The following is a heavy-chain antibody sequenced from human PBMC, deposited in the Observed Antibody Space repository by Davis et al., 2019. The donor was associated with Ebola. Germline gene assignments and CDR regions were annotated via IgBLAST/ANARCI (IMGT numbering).Heavy chain of an antibody. D-gene: IGHD1-7*01. J-gene: IGHJ3*02. CDR2: ISYDGSNE. CDR3: ARMELRGDSGSALDI. V-gene: IGHV3-30-3*01. Sequence: GESLKTSCASSGFTFSNYAMNWLRQAPGKGLEWVAVISYDGSNEYYADSVKGRFTISRDNSKNTLYLQMNSLRPEDTALYYCARMELRGDSGSALDIWGQGTMVTVSS. CDR1: GFTFSNYA.